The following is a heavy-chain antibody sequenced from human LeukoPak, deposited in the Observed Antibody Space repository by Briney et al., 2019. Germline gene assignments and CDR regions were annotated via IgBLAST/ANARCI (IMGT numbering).Heavy chain of an antibody. Sequence: SETLSLTCTVSGGSISSGGYYWSWIRQHPGKGLEWIGYTHYSGSTYYNPSLKSRVTISVDTSKNQFSLKLSSVAAADTDEYYCAREGLGSGIRRYFDYWGQGTLVTVSS. CDR3: AREGLGSGIRRYFDY. V-gene: IGHV4-31*03. CDR2: THYSGST. D-gene: IGHD6-19*01. CDR1: GGSISSGGYY. J-gene: IGHJ4*02.